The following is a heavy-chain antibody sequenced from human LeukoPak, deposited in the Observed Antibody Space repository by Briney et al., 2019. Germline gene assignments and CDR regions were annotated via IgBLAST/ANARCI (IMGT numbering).Heavy chain of an antibody. Sequence: PSQTLSLTCTVSGYSISSGYYWGWIRQPPGKGLEWIGNIYPTGSTYYNPSLKSRVTISVDTSKNQFSLKVSSVSAADTAVYYCARAYSSSWYWNWFDPWGQGTLVTVSS. D-gene: IGHD6-13*01. J-gene: IGHJ5*02. CDR1: GYSISSGYY. CDR3: ARAYSSSWYWNWFDP. CDR2: IYPTGST. V-gene: IGHV4-38-2*02.